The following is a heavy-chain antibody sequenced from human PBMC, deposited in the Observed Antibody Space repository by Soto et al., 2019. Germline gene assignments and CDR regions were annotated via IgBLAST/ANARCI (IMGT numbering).Heavy chain of an antibody. CDR3: ARDRKWEEVRNSSGWYVPFDY. V-gene: IGHV1-69*08. D-gene: IGHD6-19*01. J-gene: IGHJ4*02. CDR2: IIPILGIA. Sequence: QVQLVQSGAEVKKPGSSVKVSCKASGGTFSSYTISWVRQAPGQGLEWMGRIIPILGIANYAQKFQGRVTITADKSTSTAYMELSSLRSEDTAVYYCARDRKWEEVRNSSGWYVPFDYWGQGTLVTVSS. CDR1: GGTFSSYT.